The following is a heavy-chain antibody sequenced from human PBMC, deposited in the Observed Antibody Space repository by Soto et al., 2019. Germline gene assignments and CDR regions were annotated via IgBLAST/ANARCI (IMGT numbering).Heavy chain of an antibody. CDR2: IIPILGIA. D-gene: IGHD5-12*01. CDR1: GGTFSSYT. V-gene: IGHV1-69*02. CDR3: ARTAGYDAFDI. Sequence: QVQLVQSGAEVKKPGSSVKVSCKASGGTFSSYTISWVRQAPGQGLEWMGRIIPILGIANYAQKFQGRVTITADNTTSTAYMELSSLRSEDTAVYYCARTAGYDAFDIWGQGTMVTVSS. J-gene: IGHJ3*02.